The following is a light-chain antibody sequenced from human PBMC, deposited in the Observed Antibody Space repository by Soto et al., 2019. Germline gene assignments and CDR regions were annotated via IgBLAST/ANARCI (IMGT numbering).Light chain of an antibody. CDR3: QSYDSRLSGRGV. V-gene: IGLV1-40*01. CDR1: SSNIGAGYD. CDR2: GNS. J-gene: IGLJ1*01. Sequence: QSVLTQPPSVSGAPGQRVTISCTGSSSNIGAGYDVHWYQQLPGTAPKLLIYGNSNRPSGVPDRFSGSKSGTSASLAITGLQAEDEADYYCQSYDSRLSGRGVFGTGTKLTVL.